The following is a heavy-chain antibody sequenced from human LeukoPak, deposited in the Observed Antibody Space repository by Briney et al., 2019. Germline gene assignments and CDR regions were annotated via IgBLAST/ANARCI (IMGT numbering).Heavy chain of an antibody. J-gene: IGHJ4*02. CDR2: IKSKPDGGTA. V-gene: IGHV3-15*01. CDR3: TTATYCAITNCPDY. CDR1: GFTFRSHS. Sequence: GGSLRLSCAASGFTFRSHSMNWVRQAPGKGLEWVGRIKSKPDGGTADYGIPVQGRFTISRDDSKNTVYLQMNRLKTEDTAVYYCTTATYCAITNCPDYWGQGTLVTVSS. D-gene: IGHD2-2*01.